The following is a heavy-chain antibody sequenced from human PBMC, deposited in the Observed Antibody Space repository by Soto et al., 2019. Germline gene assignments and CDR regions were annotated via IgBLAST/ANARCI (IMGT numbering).Heavy chain of an antibody. J-gene: IGHJ4*02. CDR1: GFTFSNAW. V-gene: IGHV3-15*01. CDR3: TTGVSVWYSSSWYGGDY. CDR2: IKSKTDGGTT. Sequence: EVQLVESGGGLVKPGGSLRLSCAASGFTFSNAWMSWVRQAPGKGLEWVGSIKSKTDGGTTDYAAPVKGRFTISRVYEKNTLYLQMHRLKPEDTAVYYCTTGVSVWYSSSWYGGDYWGQGTLVTVSS. D-gene: IGHD6-13*01.